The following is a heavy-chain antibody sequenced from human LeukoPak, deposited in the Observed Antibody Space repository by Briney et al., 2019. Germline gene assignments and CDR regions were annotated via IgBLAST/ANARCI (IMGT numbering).Heavy chain of an antibody. J-gene: IGHJ4*02. CDR1: GGTFSSYA. V-gene: IGHV1-69*13. CDR3: ARDHSSGLYYFDY. D-gene: IGHD6-19*01. CDR2: IIPIFGTT. Sequence: EASVKVSCKASGGTFSSYAISWVRQAPGQGLEWMGGIIPIFGTTNYAQKFQGRVTITADESTSTAYMELSSLRSEDTAVYYCARDHSSGLYYFDYWGQGTLVTVSS.